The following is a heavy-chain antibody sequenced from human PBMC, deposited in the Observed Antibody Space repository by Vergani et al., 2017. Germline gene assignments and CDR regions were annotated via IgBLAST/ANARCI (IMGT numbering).Heavy chain of an antibody. CDR2: INHSGST. V-gene: IGHV4-34*01. CDR1: GGSFSGYY. D-gene: IGHD1-7*01. J-gene: IGHJ3*02. Sequence: QVQLQQWGAGLLKPSETLSLTCAVYGGSFSGYYWSWIRQPPGKGLEWIGEINHSGSTNYNTSLESRVTISVDTSKNQFSLKLSSVSAADTAVYYCARVRGWNYDGCAFDIWGQGTMVTVSS. CDR3: ARVRGWNYDGCAFDI.